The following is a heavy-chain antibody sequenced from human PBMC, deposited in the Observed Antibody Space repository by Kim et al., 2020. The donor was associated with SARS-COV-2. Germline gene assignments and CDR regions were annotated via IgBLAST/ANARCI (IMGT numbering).Heavy chain of an antibody. V-gene: IGHV1-69*13. CDR2: IIPIFGTA. CDR3: ARITGGHYYFDY. CDR1: GGTFSSYA. Sequence: SVKVSCKASGGTFSSYAISWVRQAPGQGLEWMGGIIPIFGTANYAQKFQGRVTITADESTSTAYMELSSLRSEDTAVYYCARITGGHYYFDYWGQGTLVTVSS. J-gene: IGHJ4*02. D-gene: IGHD7-27*01.